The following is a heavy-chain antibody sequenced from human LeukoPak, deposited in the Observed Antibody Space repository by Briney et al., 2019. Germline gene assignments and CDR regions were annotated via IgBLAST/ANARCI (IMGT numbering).Heavy chain of an antibody. J-gene: IGHJ4*02. CDR1: GFTFSSYA. CDR3: ARDYWWNYDY. V-gene: IGHV3-23*01. Sequence: GGSLRLSCAASGFTFSSYAMSWVRQAPGKGLEWVSAISGSGGSTYYADSVKGRFTISRDNSKNTIYLQMDSLRAEDTAIYYCARDYWWNYDYWGQGTLVTVSA. CDR2: ISGSGGST. D-gene: IGHD1-7*01.